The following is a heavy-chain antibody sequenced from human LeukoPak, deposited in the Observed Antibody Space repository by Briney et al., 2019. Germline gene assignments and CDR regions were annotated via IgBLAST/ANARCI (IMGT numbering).Heavy chain of an antibody. CDR1: GFTFSDYS. Sequence: GGSLRLSCAASGFTFSDYSMNWVRQAPGKGLEWISYIGIDSGNTNYADSVKGRFTISGDKAKNSLYLQMNSLRVEDAAVYYCARDYKYAFDNWGQGPLVTVSS. D-gene: IGHD5-24*01. CDR3: ARDYKYAFDN. V-gene: IGHV3-48*01. CDR2: IGIDSGNT. J-gene: IGHJ4*02.